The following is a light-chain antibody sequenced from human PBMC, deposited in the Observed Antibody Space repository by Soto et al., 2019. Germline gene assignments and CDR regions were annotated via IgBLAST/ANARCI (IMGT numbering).Light chain of an antibody. CDR3: QQRSSWPIT. CDR1: QTVDSY. J-gene: IGKJ5*01. Sequence: EIVLTQSPVSLSLSPGERATLSCRASQTVDSYLVWYQQKPGQAPRLLIFGASNRATGIPVRFSGSGSGTDFTLTINSLEPEDFALYYCQQRSSWPITFGQGTRLEIK. CDR2: GAS. V-gene: IGKV3-11*01.